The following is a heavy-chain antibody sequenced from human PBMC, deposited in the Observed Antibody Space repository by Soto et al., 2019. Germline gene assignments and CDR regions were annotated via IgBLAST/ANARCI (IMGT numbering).Heavy chain of an antibody. D-gene: IGHD3-10*01. CDR2: IYYSGST. J-gene: IGHJ6*02. CDR3: ARDLWFGELSFYGMDV. V-gene: IGHV4-59*01. Sequence: SETLSLTCTFSGGSISSYYWSGIRQPPGKGLEWIGYIYYSGSTNYNPSLKSRVTISVDTSKNQFSLKLSSVTAADTAVYYCARDLWFGELSFYGMDVWGQGTTVTVSS. CDR1: GGSISSYY.